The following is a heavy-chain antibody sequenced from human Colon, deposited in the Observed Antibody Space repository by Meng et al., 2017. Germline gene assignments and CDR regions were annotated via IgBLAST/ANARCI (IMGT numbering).Heavy chain of an antibody. CDR3: ARDSLGPFDY. J-gene: IGHJ4*02. CDR1: GGSVSSGSYY. V-gene: IGHV4-61*01. Sequence: SETLSLTCTVSGGSVSSGSYYWSWIRQPPGKGLEWIGYIYYSGSTNYNPSLKSRVTISVDTSKNQFSLKLSSVTAADTAVYYRARDSLGPFDYWGQGTLVTVSS. D-gene: IGHD3-16*01. CDR2: IYYSGST.